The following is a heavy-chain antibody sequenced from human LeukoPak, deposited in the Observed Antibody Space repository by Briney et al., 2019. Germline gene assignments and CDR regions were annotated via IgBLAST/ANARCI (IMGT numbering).Heavy chain of an antibody. V-gene: IGHV3-30-3*01. J-gene: IGHJ4*02. Sequence: GSLRLPCAASGFTSSSYAMHWVRQAPGKGLEWVAVISYDGSNKYYADSVKGRFTISRDNSKNTLYLQMNSLRAEDTAVYYCARDRGSYSATYYFDYWGQGTLVTVSS. CDR2: ISYDGSNK. D-gene: IGHD1-26*01. CDR3: ARDRGSYSATYYFDY. CDR1: GFTSSSYA.